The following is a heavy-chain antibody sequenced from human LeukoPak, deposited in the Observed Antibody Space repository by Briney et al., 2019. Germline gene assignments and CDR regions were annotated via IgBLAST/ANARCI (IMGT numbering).Heavy chain of an antibody. CDR1: GFTFSSYA. J-gene: IGHJ4*02. CDR3: AKGKGGWYDVSFDY. Sequence: GGSLRLSCAASGFTFSSYAMSWVRQAPGKGREWVSAISGSGGSTYYADSVKGRFTISRDNSKNTLYLQMNSLRAEDTAVYYCAKGKGGWYDVSFDYWGQGTLVPVSS. D-gene: IGHD6-19*01. CDR2: ISGSGGST. V-gene: IGHV3-23*01.